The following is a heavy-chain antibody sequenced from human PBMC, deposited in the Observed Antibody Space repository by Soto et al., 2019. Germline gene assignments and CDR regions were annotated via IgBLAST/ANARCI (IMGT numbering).Heavy chain of an antibody. CDR1: GDSVSSSSAA. J-gene: IGHJ6*02. CDR3: AGVVWFRGMDV. CDR2: TYYRSKWIH. D-gene: IGHD3-16*01. Sequence: PWPTLSLPCDISGDSVSSSSAAWNWIRQSPSRGLEWLGRTYYRSKWIHEYTLSMESRITINPDTSKNQFSLHIYSVTPEDTAVYYCAGVVWFRGMDVWGQGTPVTVSS. V-gene: IGHV6-1*01.